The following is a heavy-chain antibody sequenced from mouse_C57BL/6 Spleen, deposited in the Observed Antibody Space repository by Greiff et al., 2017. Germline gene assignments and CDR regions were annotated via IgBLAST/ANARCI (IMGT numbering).Heavy chain of an antibody. CDR2: INPSTGGT. V-gene: IGHV1-42*01. Sequence: VQLQQSGPELVKPGASVKISCKASGYSFTGYYMNWVKQSPEKSLEWIGEINPSTGGTTYNQKFKAKATLTVDKSSSTAYMQLKSLTSEDSAVYYCARRGDGAWFAYWGQGTLVTVSA. D-gene: IGHD3-3*01. J-gene: IGHJ3*01. CDR3: ARRGDGAWFAY. CDR1: GYSFTGYY.